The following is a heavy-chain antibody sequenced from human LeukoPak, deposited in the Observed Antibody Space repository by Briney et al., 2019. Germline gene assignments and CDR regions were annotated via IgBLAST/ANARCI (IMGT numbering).Heavy chain of an antibody. Sequence: GGSLRLSCAAPGFTFSSYSMNWVRQAPGKGLEWVSYISSSSTIYYADSVKGRFTISRDNAKNSLYLQMNSLRAEDTAVYYCARDSDYWGQGTLVTVSS. CDR1: GFTFSSYS. V-gene: IGHV3-48*01. CDR3: ARDSDY. CDR2: ISSSSTI. J-gene: IGHJ4*02.